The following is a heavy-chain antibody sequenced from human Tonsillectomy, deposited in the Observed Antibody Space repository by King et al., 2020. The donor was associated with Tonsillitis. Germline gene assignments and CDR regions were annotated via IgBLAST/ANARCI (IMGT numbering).Heavy chain of an antibody. CDR3: ARRHYDILTGYRRFDP. J-gene: IGHJ5*02. D-gene: IGHD3-9*01. CDR1: GGSISSSNYF. V-gene: IGHV4-39*02. Sequence: QLQESGPGLVKPSETLSLTCTVSGGSISSSNYFWGWIRQPPGKGLEWIGSVSYRGSTYYNPSLKSRVTISVDTSKNHFSLNLTSVTAADTAVYYCARRHYDILTGYRRFDPWGQGTLVTVSS. CDR2: VSYRGST.